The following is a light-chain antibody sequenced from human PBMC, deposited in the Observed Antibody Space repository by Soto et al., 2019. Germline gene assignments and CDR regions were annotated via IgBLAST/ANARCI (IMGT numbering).Light chain of an antibody. CDR2: DAS. J-gene: IGKJ1*01. V-gene: IGKV3-20*01. Sequence: EIVLTQSPGTLSLSPWERATLSCRASQSVSYYLAWYQQKPGQAPRLLIYDASNRATGIPARFSGSGSGTDFTLTISRREPADFAMYYCQQYGSSPRTFGQGTKVDIK. CDR1: QSVSYY. CDR3: QQYGSSPRT.